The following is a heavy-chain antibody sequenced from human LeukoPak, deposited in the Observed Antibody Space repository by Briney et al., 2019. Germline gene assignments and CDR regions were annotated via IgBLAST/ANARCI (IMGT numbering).Heavy chain of an antibody. Sequence: GGSLRLSCAASGFTFSSYAMSWVRQAPGKGLEWVSAISGSGGRTYHADSVKGRFTISRDNSKNTLYLQMNSLRAEDTAVYYCAKGAVAGTGVSYYFDYWGQGTLVTVSS. J-gene: IGHJ4*02. CDR3: AKGAVAGTGVSYYFDY. CDR2: ISGSGGRT. CDR1: GFTFSSYA. D-gene: IGHD6-19*01. V-gene: IGHV3-23*01.